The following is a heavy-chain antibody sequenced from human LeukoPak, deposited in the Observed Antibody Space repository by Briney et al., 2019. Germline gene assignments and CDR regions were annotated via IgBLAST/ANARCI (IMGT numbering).Heavy chain of an antibody. Sequence: SETLSLTCSVSGGSISSYFWSWIRQSPGKGLEWIWYMYYSGNTTYNPSLKSRVTLSVDTSKNHFSLNLRSVTAADTAVYYCARHSSTVRGWFGPWGQGTLVTVSS. D-gene: IGHD6-13*01. CDR1: GGSISSYF. V-gene: IGHV4-59*08. J-gene: IGHJ5*02. CDR3: ARHSSTVRGWFGP. CDR2: MYYSGNT.